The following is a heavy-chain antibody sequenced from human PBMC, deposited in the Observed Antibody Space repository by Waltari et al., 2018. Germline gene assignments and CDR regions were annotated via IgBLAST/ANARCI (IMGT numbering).Heavy chain of an antibody. CDR3: ARDRDAYSPDDPYYFDY. CDR1: GASVSSSNYY. Sequence: QVQLQESGPGLVKPSETLSLTCTVSGASVSSSNYYWGWVRQSPAKGLEWIGSIYRTGTSYYNPSLKSRVTISMDPSRNEFSLMVNSIVAADTAVYYCARDRDAYSPDDPYYFDYWGQGALVTVSS. J-gene: IGHJ4*02. CDR2: IYRTGTS. V-gene: IGHV4-39*07. D-gene: IGHD2-15*01.